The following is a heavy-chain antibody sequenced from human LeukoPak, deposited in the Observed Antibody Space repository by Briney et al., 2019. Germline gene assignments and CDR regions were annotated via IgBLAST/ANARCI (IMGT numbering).Heavy chain of an antibody. D-gene: IGHD3-22*01. CDR2: IYHSGST. V-gene: IGHV4-30-2*01. J-gene: IGHJ4*02. CDR1: GGSISSGGYS. CDR3: ARGHYDSSGYAYFDN. Sequence: PSQTLSLTCAVSGGSISSGGYSWSWIRQPPGKGLEWIGYIYHSGSTYYNPSLKSRVTISLDRSKNEFSQKLSSVTAADTAVYYCARGHYDSSGYAYFDNWGQGTLVTVSS.